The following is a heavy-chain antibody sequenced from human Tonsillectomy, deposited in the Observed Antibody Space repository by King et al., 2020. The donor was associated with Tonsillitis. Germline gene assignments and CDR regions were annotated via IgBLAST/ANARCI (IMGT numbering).Heavy chain of an antibody. V-gene: IGHV3-7*03. Sequence: VQLVESGGGLVQPGGSLRLSCAASGLTFSSYWMSWLRQAPGKGLEWVANIKQDGSEKYYVDSVKGRFTISRDNAKNSLYLQMSSLRAEDTAVYYCASTYYDLWSGLSYYYYGMDVWGQGTTVTVSS. CDR1: GLTFSSYW. J-gene: IGHJ6*02. D-gene: IGHD3-3*01. CDR2: IKQDGSEK. CDR3: ASTYYDLWSGLSYYYYGMDV.